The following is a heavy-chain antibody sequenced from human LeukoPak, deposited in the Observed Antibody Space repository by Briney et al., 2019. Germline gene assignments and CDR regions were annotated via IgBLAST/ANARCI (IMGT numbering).Heavy chain of an antibody. J-gene: IGHJ3*02. CDR1: GGSISSYY. V-gene: IGHV4-59*01. D-gene: IGHD4-23*01. CDR3: ARVAPRWDDAFDI. CDR2: IYYLGST. Sequence: SETLSLTCTVSGGSISSYYWSWIRQPPGKGLEWIGYIYYLGSTNYNPSLKSRVTISVDTSKREVSLKLSSVTAADTAVYYCARVAPRWDDAFDIWGQGTMVTVSS.